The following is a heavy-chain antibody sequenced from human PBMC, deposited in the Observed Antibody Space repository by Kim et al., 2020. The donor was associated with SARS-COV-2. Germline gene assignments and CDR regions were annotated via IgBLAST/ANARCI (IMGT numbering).Heavy chain of an antibody. V-gene: IGHV3-30*04. D-gene: IGHD2-21*02. J-gene: IGHJ6*02. CDR2: ITYDGSKK. CDR1: GFSFDSYA. Sequence: GGSLRLSCAASGFSFDSYALHWVRQAPGKGLEWVATITYDGSKKFYADAVKGRFIISREDSKNRLYLQMDNLRSDDTAVFYCARDLCGGDCYYFGMDVWGQGTTVTVSS. CDR3: ARDLCGGDCYYFGMDV.